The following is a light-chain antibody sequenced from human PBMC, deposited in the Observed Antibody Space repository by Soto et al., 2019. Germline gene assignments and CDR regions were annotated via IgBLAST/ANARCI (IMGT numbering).Light chain of an antibody. Sequence: DIQMTQSPSSLSASVGDRVTITCQASQDISNYLNWYQQKPGKAPKLLIYDASNLETGVPSRFSGNGSGKDFTFTISSLQPEDIATYYCQQYDNLPRTFGQGTKLEIK. CDR3: QQYDNLPRT. V-gene: IGKV1-33*01. CDR2: DAS. J-gene: IGKJ2*01. CDR1: QDISNY.